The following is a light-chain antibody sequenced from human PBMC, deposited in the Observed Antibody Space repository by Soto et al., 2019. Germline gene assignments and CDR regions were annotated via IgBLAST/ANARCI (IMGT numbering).Light chain of an antibody. CDR3: KSYAGSNTYV. V-gene: IGLV2-8*01. CDR1: KSDIGVYDF. Sequence: LTQPPSAFGSPGQSVTISCTGTKSDIGVYDFVSWYQHHPGKAPRLIIYEVVQRPSGVPDRFSGSKSGNTASLTVSGLQAADEADYCCKSYAGSNTYVFGSGTKLTVL. CDR2: EVV. J-gene: IGLJ1*01.